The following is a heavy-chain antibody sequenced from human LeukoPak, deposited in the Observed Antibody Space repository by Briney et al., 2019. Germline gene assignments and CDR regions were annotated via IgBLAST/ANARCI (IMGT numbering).Heavy chain of an antibody. D-gene: IGHD1-26*01. CDR3: TRELGAFDY. CDR1: GGSFSGYY. V-gene: IGHV3-15*01. J-gene: IGHJ4*02. CDR2: IKSKTDAGTT. Sequence: ETLSLTCAVYGGSFSGYYWSWVRQAPGKGLEWVGRIKSKTDAGTTDYAAPVKGRFTISRDDSKNTLYLQMNSLKTEDTAVYYCTRELGAFDYWGQGTLVTVSS.